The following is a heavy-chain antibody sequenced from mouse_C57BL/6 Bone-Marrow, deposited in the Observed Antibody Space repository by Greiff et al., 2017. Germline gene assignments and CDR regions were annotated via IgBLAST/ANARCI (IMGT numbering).Heavy chain of an antibody. CDR3: ASSYYSNYDPTWFAY. D-gene: IGHD2-5*01. J-gene: IGHJ3*01. Sequence: EVMLVESGGGLVKPGGSLKLSCAASGFTFSSYTMSWVRQTPEKRLEWVATISGGGGNTYYPDSVKGRFTISRDNAKNTMYLQMSSLRSEDTAWYYCASSYYSNYDPTWFAYWGQGTLVTVSA. CDR1: GFTFSSYT. V-gene: IGHV5-9*01. CDR2: ISGGGGNT.